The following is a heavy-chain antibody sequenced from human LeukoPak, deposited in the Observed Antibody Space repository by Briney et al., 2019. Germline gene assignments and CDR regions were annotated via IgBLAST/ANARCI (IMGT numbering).Heavy chain of an antibody. D-gene: IGHD3-10*01. CDR3: ARGGTMYYGSGNFDY. CDR2: ISGSGSST. V-gene: IGHV3-23*01. CDR1: GFTFTTYA. J-gene: IGHJ4*02. Sequence: PGGSLRLSCAASGFTFTTYAMSWVRQAPGKGLEWVSAISGSGSSTYYADSGKGRFTISRDSSKNTLYLQMNSLRAEDTAVYYCARGGTMYYGSGNFDYWGQGTLVAVSS.